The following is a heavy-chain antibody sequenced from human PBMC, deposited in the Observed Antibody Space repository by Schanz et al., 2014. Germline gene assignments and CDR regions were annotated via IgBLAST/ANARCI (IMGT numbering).Heavy chain of an antibody. CDR2: INWNGGDT. J-gene: IGHJ5*02. CDR1: GFTFSSYA. D-gene: IGHD6-6*01. CDR3: ARGSSASLSRVWFDL. V-gene: IGHV3-20*01. Sequence: EVQLVESGGGLVQPGGSLRLSCAASGFTFSSYAMSWVRQVPGKGLEWVSGINWNGGDTSYADSVKGRFIISRDNAKNSLYLEMNSLRAGDTAFYHCARGSSASLSRVWFDLWGQGTLVTVSS.